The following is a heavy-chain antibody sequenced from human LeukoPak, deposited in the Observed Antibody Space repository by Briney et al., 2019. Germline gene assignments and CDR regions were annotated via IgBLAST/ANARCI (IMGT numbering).Heavy chain of an antibody. V-gene: IGHV4-59*01. J-gene: IGHJ4*02. CDR1: GGSISSYY. CDR2: IYYSGST. Sequence: SETPSLTCTVSGGSISSYYWSWIRQPPGKGLEWIGYIYYSGSTNYNPSLKSRVTISVDTSKNQFSLKLSSVTAADTAVYYCARTYQPLLYDSGDWWGQGTLVTVSS. CDR3: ARTYQPLLYDSGDW. D-gene: IGHD2-2*02.